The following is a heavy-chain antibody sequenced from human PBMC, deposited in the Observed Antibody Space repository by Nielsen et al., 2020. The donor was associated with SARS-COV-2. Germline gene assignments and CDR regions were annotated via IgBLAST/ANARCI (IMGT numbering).Heavy chain of an antibody. V-gene: IGHV3-23*03. CDR1: GFTFSSYA. CDR3: AVCTSCYTHYYYYGMDV. J-gene: IGHJ6*02. Sequence: GESLKISCAASGFTFSSYAMSWVRQAPGKGLEWVSVIYSGGSSTYYAESVKGRFTISRDNSKNTLYLQMNSLRAEDTAVYYCAVCTSCYTHYYYYGMDVWGQGTTVTVSS. D-gene: IGHD2-2*02. CDR2: IYSGGSST.